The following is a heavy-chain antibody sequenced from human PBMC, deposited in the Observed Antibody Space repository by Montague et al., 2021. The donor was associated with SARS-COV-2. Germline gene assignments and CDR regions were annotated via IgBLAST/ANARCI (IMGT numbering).Heavy chain of an antibody. J-gene: IGHJ5*02. CDR3: ASGWAFDP. CDR1: GGSTASHY. D-gene: IGHD6-19*01. Sequence: SETLSLTCTVSGGSTASHYWNWIRQSPGKRPEWIGYVYYNGDTKYNPSLQSRVTISIDTSENQFPLRLNSVTAADTAVYFCASGWAFDPWGQGSLVTVSS. CDR2: VYYNGDT. V-gene: IGHV4-59*08.